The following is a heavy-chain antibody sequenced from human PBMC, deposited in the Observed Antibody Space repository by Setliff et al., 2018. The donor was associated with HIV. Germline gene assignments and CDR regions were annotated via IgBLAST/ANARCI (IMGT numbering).Heavy chain of an antibody. CDR1: GYNFYTYW. J-gene: IGHJ3*01. V-gene: IGHV5-51*01. Sequence: PGESLKISCKGSGYNFYTYWIGWVRQMPGKGLEWMGIIYPGDSDTRYSPSFQGQVTISADKSISTAYLHWSGLKASDTAIYYCARRPYYDSWSGHQAFDVWGQGTMVTVSS. CDR3: ARRPYYDSWSGHQAFDV. CDR2: IYPGDSDT. D-gene: IGHD3-3*01.